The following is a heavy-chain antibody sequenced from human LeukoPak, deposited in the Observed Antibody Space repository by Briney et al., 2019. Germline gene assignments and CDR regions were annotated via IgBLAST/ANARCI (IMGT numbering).Heavy chain of an antibody. CDR3: ARDWAIAARTNCFDP. CDR1: GYTFIIYG. V-gene: IGHV1-18*01. D-gene: IGHD6-6*01. J-gene: IGHJ5*02. CDR2: ISAYNGNT. Sequence: GASVKVSCKASGYTFIIYGISWVRQAPGQGLEWMGWISAYNGNTKYAQNLQGRFTMTTDTSTTTAYMELRSLRADDTAVYYCARDWAIAARTNCFDPWGQGTLVTVSS.